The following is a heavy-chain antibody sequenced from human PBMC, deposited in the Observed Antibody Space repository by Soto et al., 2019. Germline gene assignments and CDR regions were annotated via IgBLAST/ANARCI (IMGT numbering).Heavy chain of an antibody. CDR3: AKFKLSRSSPSDY. Sequence: PGGSLRLSCAASGFTFSSYAMNWVRQAPGKGLEWASGISGSGSSTNYADSVKGRFTISRDNSKNTLFLQMNSLRAEDTAIYYCAKFKLSRSSPSDYGGQGILVTVSS. CDR1: GFTFSSYA. V-gene: IGHV3-23*01. J-gene: IGHJ4*02. CDR2: ISGSGSST. D-gene: IGHD1-26*01.